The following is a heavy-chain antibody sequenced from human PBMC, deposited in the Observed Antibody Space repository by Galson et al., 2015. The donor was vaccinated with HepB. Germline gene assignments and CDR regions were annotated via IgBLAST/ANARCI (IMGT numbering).Heavy chain of an antibody. D-gene: IGHD6-13*01. J-gene: IGHJ3*02. CDR3: AKDEAYSSSWYGDLSGAFDI. CDR1: GFTFSSYG. Sequence: SLRLSCAASGFTFSSYGMHWVRQAPGKGLEWVAVISYDGSNKYYADSVKGRFTISRDNSKNTLYLQMNSLRAEDTAVYYCAKDEAYSSSWYGDLSGAFDIWGQGTMVTVSS. CDR2: ISYDGSNK. V-gene: IGHV3-30*18.